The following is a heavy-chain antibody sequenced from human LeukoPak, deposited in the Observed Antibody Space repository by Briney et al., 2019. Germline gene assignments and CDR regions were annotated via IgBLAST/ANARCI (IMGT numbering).Heavy chain of an antibody. CDR1: GGSFSGYY. Sequence: SETLSLTCAVYGGSFSGYYWSWIRQPPGKGLEWIAEINHSGSTNYNPSLKSRVTISVDTSKNQFSLKLSSVTAADTAVYYCARTRRGSSWYPLYYGMDVWGKGTTVTVSS. V-gene: IGHV4-34*01. CDR2: INHSGST. CDR3: ARTRRGSSWYPLYYGMDV. D-gene: IGHD6-13*01. J-gene: IGHJ6*04.